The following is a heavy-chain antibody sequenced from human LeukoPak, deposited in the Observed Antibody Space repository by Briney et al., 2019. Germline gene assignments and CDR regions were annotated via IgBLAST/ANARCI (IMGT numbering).Heavy chain of an antibody. CDR1: GGSISSYY. CDR2: IYTSGST. CDR3: AKNIRSKASDNMDV. V-gene: IGHV4-4*09. J-gene: IGHJ6*03. Sequence: KASETLSLTCTVSGGSISSYYWSWIRQPPGKGLEWIGYIYTSGSTNYNPSLKSRVTISVDTSKNQFSLKLSSVTAADTAVYYCAKNIRSKASDNMDVWAKGPRSPSP. D-gene: IGHD3-3*01.